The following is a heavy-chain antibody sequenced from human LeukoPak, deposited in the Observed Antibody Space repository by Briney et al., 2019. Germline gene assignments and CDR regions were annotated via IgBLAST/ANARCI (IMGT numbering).Heavy chain of an antibody. CDR3: TTAYYDYVWGSYRYP. CDR2: IKSKTDGGTT. Sequence: GGSLRLSCEASGFTFSNYWMTWVRQAPGKGLEWVGRIKSKTDGGTTDYAAPVKGRFTISRDDSKNTLYLQMNSLKTEDTAVYYCTTAYYDYVWGSYRYPWGQGTLVTVSS. V-gene: IGHV3-15*01. J-gene: IGHJ5*02. CDR1: GFTFSNYW. D-gene: IGHD3-16*02.